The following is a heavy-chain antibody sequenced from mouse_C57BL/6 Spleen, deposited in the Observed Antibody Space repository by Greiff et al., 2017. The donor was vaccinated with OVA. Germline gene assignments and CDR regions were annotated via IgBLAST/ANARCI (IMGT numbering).Heavy chain of an antibody. J-gene: IGHJ3*01. CDR1: GYAFSSSW. D-gene: IGHD1-1*01. V-gene: IGHV1-82*01. CDR3: ARLGVITTVVDPFAY. CDR2: IYPGDGDT. Sequence: VQLQQSGPELVKPGASVKISCKASGYAFSSSWMNWVKQRPGKGLEWIGRIYPGDGDTNYNGKFKGKATLTADKSSSTAYMQLSSLTSEDSAVYFCARLGVITTVVDPFAYWGQGTLVTVSA.